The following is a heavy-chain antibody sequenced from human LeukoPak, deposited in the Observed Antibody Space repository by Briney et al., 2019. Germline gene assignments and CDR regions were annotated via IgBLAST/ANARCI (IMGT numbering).Heavy chain of an antibody. CDR3: AKDGSPYP. D-gene: IGHD3-10*01. CDR1: GFTFSNYA. V-gene: IGHV3-23*01. CDR2: ISGSSGST. J-gene: IGHJ5*02. Sequence: GGSLRLSCAASGFTFSNYAMSWVRQAPGKGLEWVSAISGSSGSTYYVASVKGRFTISRDNSKNTLYLQMNSLRAEDTAVYYCAKDGSPYPWGQGTLVTVSS.